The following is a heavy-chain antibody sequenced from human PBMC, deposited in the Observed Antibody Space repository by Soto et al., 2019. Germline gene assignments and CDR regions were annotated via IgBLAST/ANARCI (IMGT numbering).Heavy chain of an antibody. CDR2: ISWNSGSM. Sequence: EVQLVESGGGLVQPGRSLRLSCAASGFTFDDYAMHWVRQAPGKGLEWVSGISWNSGSMGYADSVKGRFTISRDNAKNSLYLQMNSLRAEDTALYYCAKDRIAVAGYYYYGMDVWGQGTTVTVSS. J-gene: IGHJ6*02. CDR1: GFTFDDYA. V-gene: IGHV3-9*01. CDR3: AKDRIAVAGYYYYGMDV. D-gene: IGHD6-19*01.